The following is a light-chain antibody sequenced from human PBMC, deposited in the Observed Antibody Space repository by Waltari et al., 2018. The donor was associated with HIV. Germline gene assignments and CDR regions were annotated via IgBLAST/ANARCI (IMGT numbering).Light chain of an antibody. CDR1: SSDVGAYNY. CDR3: SSYAGTSNFVL. V-gene: IGLV2-11*01. J-gene: IGLJ2*01. CDR2: NVS. Sequence: QSALTQPRSVSESPGQSVTISCTGTSSDVGAYNYVSWYQQHPGRAPKFIIYNVSGRPSGGPDRFSGSKSGNTASLTISGLQAEDEADYYCSSYAGTSNFVLFGGGTKLTVL.